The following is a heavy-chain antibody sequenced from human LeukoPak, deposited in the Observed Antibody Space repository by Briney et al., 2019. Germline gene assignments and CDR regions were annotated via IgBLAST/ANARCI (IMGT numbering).Heavy chain of an antibody. CDR2: IYYSGST. CDR3: ARDGGNGSGSFDY. CDR1: GGSISSYY. J-gene: IGHJ4*02. Sequence: SGTLSLTCTVSGGSISSYYWSWIRQPPGKGLEWIGYIYYSGSTNYNPSLKSRVTISVDTSKNQFSLKLSSVTAADTAVYYCARDGGNGSGSFDYWGQGTLVTVSS. D-gene: IGHD3-10*01. V-gene: IGHV4-59*01.